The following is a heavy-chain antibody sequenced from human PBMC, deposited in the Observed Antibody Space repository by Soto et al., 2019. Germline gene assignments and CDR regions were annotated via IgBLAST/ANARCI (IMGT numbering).Heavy chain of an antibody. D-gene: IGHD6-13*01. V-gene: IGHV1-18*01. CDR2: ISAYNGNT. CDR3: ARTSGYSSTDNWFDP. CDR1: GYTFTSYG. J-gene: IGHJ5*02. Sequence: QVQLAQSGAEVKKPGASVKVSCKASGYTFTSYGISWVRQSPGQGLEWMGWISAYNGNTNNAQKFQGRVAVTTDTSTSTAYMELMNLRSDDTAVYYCARTSGYSSTDNWFDPWGQGTLVTVSS.